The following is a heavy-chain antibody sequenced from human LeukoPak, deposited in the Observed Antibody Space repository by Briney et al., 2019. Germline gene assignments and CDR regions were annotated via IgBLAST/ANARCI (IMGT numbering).Heavy chain of an antibody. CDR3: ARASWFGELYYFDY. CDR2: ISSSGSTI. Sequence: AGGSLRLSCAASGFTFSSYEMNWVRQAPGKGLEWVSYISSSGSTIYYADSVKGRFTISRDNAKNSLYLQMNSLRAEDTAVYYCARASWFGELYYFDYWGQGTLVTVSS. D-gene: IGHD3-10*01. V-gene: IGHV3-48*03. CDR1: GFTFSSYE. J-gene: IGHJ4*02.